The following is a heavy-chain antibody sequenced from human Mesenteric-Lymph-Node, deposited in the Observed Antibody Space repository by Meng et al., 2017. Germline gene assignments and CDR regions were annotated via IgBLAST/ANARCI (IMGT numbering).Heavy chain of an antibody. CDR1: GYTFTSYE. D-gene: IGHD1-7*01. J-gene: IGHJ4*02. V-gene: IGHV1-8*01. CDR2: MNPRSGYT. CDR3: AGELTGTGQLGY. Sequence: ASVKVSCKASGYTFTSYEINWVRQATGQGLEWMGWMNPRSGYTGYAQKFQGRVTMTRNTSISTAYMELSSLRSEDTAVYYCAGELTGTGQLGYWGQGTQVTVSS.